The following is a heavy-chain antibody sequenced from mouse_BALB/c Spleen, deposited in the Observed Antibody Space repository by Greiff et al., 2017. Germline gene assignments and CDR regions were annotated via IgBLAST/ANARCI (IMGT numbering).Heavy chain of an antibody. Sequence: VQLQESGPELVKPGASVKISCKASGYSFTSYYIHWVKQRPGQGLEWIGWIFPGSGNTKYNEKFKGKATLTADTSSSTAYMQLSSLTSEDSAVYCCVLTKDYGEAMDYWGQGTSVTVSS. CDR1: GYSFTSYY. J-gene: IGHJ4*01. V-gene: IGHV1-66*01. D-gene: IGHD1-3*01. CDR2: IFPGSGNT. CDR3: VLTKDYGEAMDY.